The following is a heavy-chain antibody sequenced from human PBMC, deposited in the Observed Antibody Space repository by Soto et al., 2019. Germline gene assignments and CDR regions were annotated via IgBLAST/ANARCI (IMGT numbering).Heavy chain of an antibody. CDR2: IRSKAYGGTT. CDR1: GFTFGDYA. J-gene: IGHJ6*03. Sequence: PGGSLRLSCTASGFTFGDYAMSWFRQAPGKGLEWVGFIRSKAYGGTTEYAASVKGRFTISRDDSNSIDYLKMNSLKTEDTAVCFFTSDLATVTSFLIYYYYMDVWGKGTTVTVSS. D-gene: IGHD4-17*01. V-gene: IGHV3-49*03. CDR3: TSDLATVTSFLIYYYYMDV.